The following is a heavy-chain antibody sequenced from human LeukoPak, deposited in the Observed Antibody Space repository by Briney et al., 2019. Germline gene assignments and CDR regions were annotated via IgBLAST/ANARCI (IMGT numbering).Heavy chain of an antibody. Sequence: SETLSLTCTVSGGSISSSSYYWGWIRPPPGKGLEWIGSIYYSGSTYYNPSLKSRVTISVDTSKNQFSLKLSSVTAADTAVYYCAREMNGIQLWLRWFDPWGQGTLVTVSS. CDR3: AREMNGIQLWLRWFDP. V-gene: IGHV4-39*07. CDR1: GGSISSSSYY. D-gene: IGHD5-18*01. CDR2: IYYSGST. J-gene: IGHJ5*02.